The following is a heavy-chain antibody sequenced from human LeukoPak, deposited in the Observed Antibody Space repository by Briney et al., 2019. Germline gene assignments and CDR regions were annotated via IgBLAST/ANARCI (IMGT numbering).Heavy chain of an antibody. CDR1: GGSISSSSYY. CDR3: ARDFCRDCYTDY. V-gene: IGHV4-39*07. D-gene: IGHD2-21*02. J-gene: IGHJ4*02. CDR2: IYYSGST. Sequence: PSETLSLTCTVSGGSISSSSYYWGWIRQPPGKGLEWIGSIYYSGSTYYNPSLKSRVTISVDTSKNQFSLKLSSVTAADTAVYYCARDFCRDCYTDYWGQGTLVTVSS.